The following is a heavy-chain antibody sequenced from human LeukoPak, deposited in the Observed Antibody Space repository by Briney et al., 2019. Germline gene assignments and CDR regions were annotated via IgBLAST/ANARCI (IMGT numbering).Heavy chain of an antibody. D-gene: IGHD2-2*03. V-gene: IGHV3-23*01. CDR3: AKDHGYCSSTSCLYYFDY. CDR1: GFTFSSYA. CDR2: ISGSGGST. Sequence: GGSLRLSCAASGFTFSSYAMSWVRQAPGKGLEWVSAISGSGGSTYYADSVKGRFTISRDNSKNTLYLQMNSLRAEDTAVYYCAKDHGYCSSTSCLYYFDYSGQGTPVTVSS. J-gene: IGHJ4*02.